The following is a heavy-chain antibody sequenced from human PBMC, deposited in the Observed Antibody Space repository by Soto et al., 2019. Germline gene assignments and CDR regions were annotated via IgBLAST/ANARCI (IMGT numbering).Heavy chain of an antibody. CDR2: VYTPDYT. Sequence: PSETLSLTCSVSGASIRNYYWHWVRQLPGKGLEWIGYVYTPDYTRYNSSLKSRVTISVDTSKSQFSLRLNSVTAADTAVYYCASSARHPGDFFYYNGMDVWGQGTTVTVSS. CDR1: GASIRNYY. D-gene: IGHD3-10*01. CDR3: ASSARHPGDFFYYNGMDV. J-gene: IGHJ6*02. V-gene: IGHV4-4*08.